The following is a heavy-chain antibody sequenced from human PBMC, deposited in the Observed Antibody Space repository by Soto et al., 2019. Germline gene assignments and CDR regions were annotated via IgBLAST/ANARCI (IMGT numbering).Heavy chain of an antibody. V-gene: IGHV4-61*01. CDR1: DGSVSSGSYY. D-gene: IGHD2-21*02. CDR3: ARTYCGGDCYPRDNWFDP. J-gene: IGHJ5*02. Sequence: SETLSLTCTVSDGSVSSGSYYWRWIRQPPGKGLEWTGYINYSGSTNYNPPLKSRVTISVDTSKNQFSLKLSAVTAADTAVYYWARTYCGGDCYPRDNWFDPWGQGTLVTVSS. CDR2: INYSGST.